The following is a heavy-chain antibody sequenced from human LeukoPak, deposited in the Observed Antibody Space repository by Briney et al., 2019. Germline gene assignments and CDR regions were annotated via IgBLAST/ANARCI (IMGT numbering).Heavy chain of an antibody. CDR1: GYTFTSNY. J-gene: IGHJ4*02. V-gene: IGHV1-46*01. Sequence: ASVKVSCKASGYTFTSNYIHWVRQAPGQGLDWMGMIYPRDGSTSYAQKFQGRVTVTRDTSTSTVHMELSGLRSEDTAVYYCARDQEGFDYWGQGTLVTVSS. CDR3: ARDQEGFDY. CDR2: IYPRDGST.